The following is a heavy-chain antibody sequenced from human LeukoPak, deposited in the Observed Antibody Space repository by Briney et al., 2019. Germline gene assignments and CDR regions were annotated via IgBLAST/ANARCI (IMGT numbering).Heavy chain of an antibody. CDR1: GYTFTSNY. J-gene: IGHJ4*02. V-gene: IGHV1-46*01. Sequence: ASVKVSCKASGYTFTSNYIHWVRQAPGQGLDWMGMIYPRDGSTSYAQKFQGRVTVTRDTSTSTVHMELSGLRSEDTAVYYCARDQEGFDYWGQGTLVTVSS. CDR3: ARDQEGFDY. CDR2: IYPRDGST.